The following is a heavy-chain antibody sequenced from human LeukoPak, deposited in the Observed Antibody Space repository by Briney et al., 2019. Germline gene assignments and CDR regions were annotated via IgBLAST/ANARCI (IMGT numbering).Heavy chain of an antibody. CDR1: GDSIDSSNYY. V-gene: IGHV4-39*01. CDR2: ISYSGSS. Sequence: SSETLSLTCTVSGDSIDSSNYYWGWIRQPPGKGLEWIGSISYSGSSYYNPSLKSRVTISVDTSKNQFSLKVNSVTAADTAVYYCARHHPTVTPYYMDVWGKGTTVTISS. D-gene: IGHD4-17*01. CDR3: ARHHPTVTPYYMDV. J-gene: IGHJ6*03.